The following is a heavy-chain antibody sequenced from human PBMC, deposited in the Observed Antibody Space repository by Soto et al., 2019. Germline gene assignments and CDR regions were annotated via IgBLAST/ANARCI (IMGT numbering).Heavy chain of an antibody. CDR3: ARVQGTTIAVAGNRARNSQGYHQKIFDY. V-gene: IGHV4-34*01. CDR1: GGSFSGYY. Sequence: SETLSLTCAVYGGSFSGYYWSWIRQPPGKGLEWIGEINHSGSTNYNPSLKSRVTISVDTSKNQFSLKLSSVTAADTAVYYCARVQGTTIAVAGNRARNSQGYHQKIFDYWGQGTLVTVSS. D-gene: IGHD6-19*01. CDR2: INHSGST. J-gene: IGHJ4*02.